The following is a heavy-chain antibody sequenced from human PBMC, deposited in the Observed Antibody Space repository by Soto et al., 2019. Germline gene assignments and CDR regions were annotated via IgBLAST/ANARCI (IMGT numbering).Heavy chain of an antibody. D-gene: IGHD3-10*01. CDR2: IYYSGST. J-gene: IGHJ5*02. Sequence: QVQLQESGPGLVKPSQTLSLTCTVSGGSISSGGYYWSWIRQHPGKGLEWIGYIYYSGSTYYNPSLKSRVTISVDTSKNQLSLKLSSVTAADTAVYYCARDDLHYYGSGYDPWGQGTLVTVSS. V-gene: IGHV4-31*03. CDR3: ARDDLHYYGSGYDP. CDR1: GGSISSGGYY.